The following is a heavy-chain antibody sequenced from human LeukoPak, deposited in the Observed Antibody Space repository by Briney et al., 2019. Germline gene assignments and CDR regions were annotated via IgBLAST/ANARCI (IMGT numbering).Heavy chain of an antibody. CDR1: GYTFTGYY. V-gene: IGHV1-2*06. D-gene: IGHD3-10*01. J-gene: IGHJ4*02. CDR3: VTYYYGSGSYYGGDYFDY. Sequence: ASVKVSCKASGYTFTGYYLYWVRQAPGQGLEWMGRINPNSGDSNYAQKFQGRVTMTRDKSISTAYMELRRLRSDDTAVYYCVTYYYGSGSYYGGDYFDYWGQGTLVTVSS. CDR2: INPNSGDS.